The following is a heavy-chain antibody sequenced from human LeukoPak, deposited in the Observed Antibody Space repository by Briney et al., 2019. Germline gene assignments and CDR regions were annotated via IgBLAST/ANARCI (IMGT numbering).Heavy chain of an antibody. D-gene: IGHD6-13*01. V-gene: IGHV3-21*01. CDR2: ISSSSSYI. CDR1: GFTFSSYS. J-gene: IGHJ3*02. Sequence: PGGSLRLSCAASGFTFSSYSMNWVRQAPGKGLEWVSSISSSSSYIYYADSVKGRFTISRDNAKNSLYLQMNSLRAEDTAVYYCASELGHSSSEHAFDIWGQGTMVTVSS. CDR3: ASELGHSSSEHAFDI.